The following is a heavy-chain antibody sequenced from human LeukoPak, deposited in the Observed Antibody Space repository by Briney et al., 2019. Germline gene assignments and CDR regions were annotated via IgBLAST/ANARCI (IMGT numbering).Heavy chain of an antibody. CDR2: ISQSSDRI. J-gene: IGHJ4*02. CDR1: GFTFSSYS. CDR3: ARDLLNDEGSSYFFNQ. V-gene: IGHV3-48*04. D-gene: IGHD2-2*01. Sequence: GGSLRLSCAASGFTFSSYSMNWVRQAPGKGLEWVSYISQSSDRIYHADSVKGRFTISRDNAKNSLYLQMDSLRVEDTAVYYCARDLLNDEGSSYFFNQWGQGTLVTVAS.